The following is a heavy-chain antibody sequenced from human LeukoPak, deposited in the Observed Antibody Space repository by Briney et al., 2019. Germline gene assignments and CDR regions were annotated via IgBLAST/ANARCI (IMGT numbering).Heavy chain of an antibody. D-gene: IGHD4-11*01. CDR2: IGVGSGNT. J-gene: IGHJ5*02. V-gene: IGHV1-58*01. Sequence: SVKVSCKASGFTFSNSGVQWVRQARGQRFEWIGWIGVGSGNTNCAEGFQERVTITRDMSTSTAYMELRSLRSEDTAVYYCAADHDYSLSYDSYGPLDAWGQGTLVTVSS. CDR1: GFTFSNSG. CDR3: AADHDYSLSYDSYGPLDA.